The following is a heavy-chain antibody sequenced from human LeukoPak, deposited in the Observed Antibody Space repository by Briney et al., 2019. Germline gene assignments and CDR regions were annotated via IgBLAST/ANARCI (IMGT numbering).Heavy chain of an antibody. CDR3: AKWGRNYYYGMDV. J-gene: IGHJ6*02. Sequence: PGGSLRLSCAASGFSFGTYWMSWVRQAPGKGLEWVSAMSGSGGSTYYADSVKGRFTISRDNSKNTLFLQMNSLRAEDTAVYYCAKWGRNYYYGMDVWGQGTTVTVSS. D-gene: IGHD1-14*01. V-gene: IGHV3-23*01. CDR1: GFSFGTYW. CDR2: MSGSGGST.